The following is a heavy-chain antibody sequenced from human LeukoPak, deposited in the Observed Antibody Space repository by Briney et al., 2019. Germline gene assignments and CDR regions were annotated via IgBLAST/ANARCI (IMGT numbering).Heavy chain of an antibody. CDR2: IFHSGST. CDR3: ARGIYYLIEY. Sequence: PSETLSLTCAVSGYSLSSGDYWGWIRQSPGKGLEWIGNIFHSGSTYHNPSLKSRVTISVDTSKNEFSLKLSSVTAADTAVYYCARGIYYLIEYWGQGTLVTVSS. V-gene: IGHV4-38-2*01. J-gene: IGHJ4*02. D-gene: IGHD3-10*01. CDR1: GYSLSSGDY.